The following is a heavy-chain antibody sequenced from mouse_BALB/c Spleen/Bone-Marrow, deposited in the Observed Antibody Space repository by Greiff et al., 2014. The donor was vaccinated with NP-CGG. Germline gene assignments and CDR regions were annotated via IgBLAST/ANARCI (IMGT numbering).Heavy chain of an antibody. D-gene: IGHD1-1*01. CDR1: GFTFSSFG. CDR2: ISSDSSTI. CDR3: ARPNYVGYYAMDY. J-gene: IGHJ4*01. V-gene: IGHV5-17*02. Sequence: EVQGVESGGGLVQPGGSRKLSCAASGFTFSSFGIHWVRQAPEKGLEWVAYISSDSSTIYYADTVKGRFTISRDNPKNTLFLQMTSLRSEDTAMYYCARPNYVGYYAMDYWGQGTSVTVSS.